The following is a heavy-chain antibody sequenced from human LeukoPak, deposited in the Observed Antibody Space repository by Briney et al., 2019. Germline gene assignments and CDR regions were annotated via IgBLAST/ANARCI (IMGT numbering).Heavy chain of an antibody. V-gene: IGHV1-2*06. CDR1: GYTFTGYY. D-gene: IGHD3-3*01. Sequence: ASVKVSCKASGYTFTGYYMHWVRQAPGQGLEWMGRINPNSGGTNYAQKLQGRVTMTTDTSTSTAYMELRSLRSDDTAVYYCARGYTIFGVVITLDYWGQGTLVTVSP. CDR2: INPNSGGT. J-gene: IGHJ4*02. CDR3: ARGYTIFGVVITLDY.